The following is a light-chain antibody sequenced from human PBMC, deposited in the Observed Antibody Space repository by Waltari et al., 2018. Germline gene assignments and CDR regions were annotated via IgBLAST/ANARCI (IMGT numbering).Light chain of an antibody. J-gene: IGLJ1*01. Sequence: QSVLTQPPSVSAAPGQTVTISCSGGTSNVGNEFVSWYQQLPGTAPKLLIYDDDNRPSGIPDRFSGSKSGTSATLAITGLQTGDEAEYYCGTWDSSLSAGVFGTGTKVTV. CDR3: GTWDSSLSAGV. CDR2: DDD. V-gene: IGLV1-51*01. CDR1: TSNVGNEF.